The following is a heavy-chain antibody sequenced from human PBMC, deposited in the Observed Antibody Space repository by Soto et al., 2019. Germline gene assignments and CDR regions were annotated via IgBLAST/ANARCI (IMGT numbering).Heavy chain of an antibody. CDR3: ARWGQITIFGVVTPSGWLDP. CDR2: IYYSGST. V-gene: IGHV4-59*01. CDR1: GGSISSYY. D-gene: IGHD3-3*01. Sequence: PSETLSLTCTVSGGSISSYYWSWIRQPPGKGLEWIGYIYYSGSTNYNPSLKSRVTISVDTSKNQFSLKLSSVTAADTAVYYCARWGQITIFGVVTPSGWLDPWGQGTLVTVSS. J-gene: IGHJ5*02.